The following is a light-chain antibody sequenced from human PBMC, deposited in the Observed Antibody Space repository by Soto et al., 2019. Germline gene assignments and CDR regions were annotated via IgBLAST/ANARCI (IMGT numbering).Light chain of an antibody. Sequence: QSVLTQPPSASGSPGQSVAISCTGTSSDVGGYNYVSWYQQCPGKAPKLMIYDVTKRPSGVPDRFSGSKSGNTASLTVSGLQAEDEADYYCSSYAGTHVVFGTGTKVTVL. J-gene: IGLJ1*01. CDR3: SSYAGTHVV. CDR1: SSDVGGYNY. CDR2: DVT. V-gene: IGLV2-8*01.